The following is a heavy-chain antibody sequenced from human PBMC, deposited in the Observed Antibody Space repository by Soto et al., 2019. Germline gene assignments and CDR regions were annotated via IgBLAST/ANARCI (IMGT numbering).Heavy chain of an antibody. CDR1: GGSISGGVGGLYY. J-gene: IGHJ2*01. V-gene: IGHV4-30-4*01. Sequence: QLQLRESGPGLVKPSETLSLTCTVSGGSISGGVGGLYYWSWIRQPPGKGLEWIGYIYDSGSTYSNPSLRIRFPISGDRSKNQFSLRLSLVTAAEPAVIYCPSEATPRPTDWNFDLGGRGTLV. CDR3: PSEATPRPTDWNFDL. CDR2: IYDSGST.